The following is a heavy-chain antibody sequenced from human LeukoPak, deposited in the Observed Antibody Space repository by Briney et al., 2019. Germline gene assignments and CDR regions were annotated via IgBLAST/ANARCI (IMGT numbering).Heavy chain of an antibody. CDR2: VDHSGTT. CDR3: ARETAYGDTRFDY. J-gene: IGHJ4*02. CDR1: GGSITEYY. D-gene: IGHD4/OR15-4a*01. Sequence: PSETLSLTCTVSGGSITEYYWTWVRQPPGKGLEWIGYVDHSGTTNYNPSLKSRVTISIDKSKNQFSLKLTSVTAADTAFYYCARETAYGDTRFDYWGQGTLVTVSS. V-gene: IGHV4-59*01.